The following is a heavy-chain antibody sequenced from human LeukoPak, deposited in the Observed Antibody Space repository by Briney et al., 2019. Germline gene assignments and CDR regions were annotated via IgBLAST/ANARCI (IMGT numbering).Heavy chain of an antibody. CDR2: IWYGGNNK. CDR3: ARLSRDMSSSFDY. J-gene: IGHJ4*02. CDR1: GFTFSSYA. V-gene: IGHV3-33*01. Sequence: GRSLRLSCAASGFTFSSYAMYWVRQAPGKGLEWVAVIWYGGNNKYYADSVKGRFTISRDNSKTTLYLQMNSLRAEDTAVYYCARLSRDMSSSFDYWGQGTLVTVSS. D-gene: IGHD2-15*01.